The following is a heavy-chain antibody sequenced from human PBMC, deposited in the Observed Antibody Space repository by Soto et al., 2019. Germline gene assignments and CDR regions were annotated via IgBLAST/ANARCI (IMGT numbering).Heavy chain of an antibody. CDR1: GFTFSSYW. Sequence: EVQLVESGGGLVQPGGSLRLSCAASGFTFSSYWMTWLRQAPGKGLEWVANINPDGSATYYVDSVQGRFTITRDNAKDSLYLQMISLRVEDTAVYYAAAPFSGNVYFNYWGQGALVTVSS. D-gene: IGHD2-15*01. J-gene: IGHJ1*01. CDR3: AAPFSGNVYFNY. V-gene: IGHV3-7*01. CDR2: INPDGSAT.